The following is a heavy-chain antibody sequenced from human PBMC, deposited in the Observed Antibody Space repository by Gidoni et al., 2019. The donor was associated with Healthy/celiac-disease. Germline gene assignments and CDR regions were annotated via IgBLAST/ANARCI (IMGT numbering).Heavy chain of an antibody. CDR1: GGSISSSSYY. CDR3: AREPRYYDIPY. V-gene: IGHV4-39*02. D-gene: IGHD3-9*01. CDR2: IYYSGRT. J-gene: IGHJ4*02. Sequence: QLQLQESGPGLVKPSETLSLTCTVSGGSISSSSYYWGWIRQPPGKGLEWIGSIYYSGRTYYNPSLKSRVTISVDTSKNQFSLKLSSVTAADTAVYYCAREPRYYDIPYWGQGTLVTVSS.